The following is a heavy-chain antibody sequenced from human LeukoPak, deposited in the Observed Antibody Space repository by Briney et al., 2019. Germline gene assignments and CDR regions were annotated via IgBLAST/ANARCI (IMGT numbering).Heavy chain of an antibody. V-gene: IGHV1-2*02. CDR1: GYTFTGYY. Sequence: GASVKVSCKASGYTFTGYYMHWVRQAPGQGLEWMGWINPNSGGTNYAQKFQGRVTMTEDTSTDTAYMELSSLRSEDTAVYYCATDRARWGMITFGGVIVWGQGTLVTVSS. CDR2: INPNSGGT. D-gene: IGHD3-16*02. J-gene: IGHJ4*02. CDR3: ATDRARWGMITFGGVIV.